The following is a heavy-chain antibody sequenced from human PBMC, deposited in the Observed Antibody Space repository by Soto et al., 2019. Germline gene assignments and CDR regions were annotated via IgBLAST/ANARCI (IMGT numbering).Heavy chain of an antibody. D-gene: IGHD3-3*01. CDR2: IYYSGST. V-gene: IGHV4-30-4*08. CDR1: GGSISSGDYY. Sequence: QVQLQESGPGLVKPSQTLSPTCTVSGGSISSGDYYWSWIRQPPGKGLEWIGYIYYSGSTYYNPSLKSRVTISVDTSKNQFSLKLSSVTAADTAVYYCARGMNYDFWSGYYLDYWGQGTLVTVSS. J-gene: IGHJ4*02. CDR3: ARGMNYDFWSGYYLDY.